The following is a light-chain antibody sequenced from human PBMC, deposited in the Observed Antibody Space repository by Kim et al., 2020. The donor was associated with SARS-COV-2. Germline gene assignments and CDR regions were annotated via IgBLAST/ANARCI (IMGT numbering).Light chain of an antibody. J-gene: IGLJ3*02. CDR3: QVWHSSTNQGV. CDR2: FDT. CDR1: NIESKS. Sequence: PGETARITCGGPNIESKSVHWYQQVAGQAPVLVISFDTDRPSGIPERFSGSNSGNTATLTISRVEAGDEADYYCQVWHSSTNQGVFGGGTRLTVL. V-gene: IGLV3-21*04.